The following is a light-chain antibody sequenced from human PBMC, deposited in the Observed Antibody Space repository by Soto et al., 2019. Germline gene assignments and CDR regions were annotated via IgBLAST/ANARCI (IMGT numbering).Light chain of an antibody. V-gene: IGLV1-40*01. CDR1: SSNIGAGFD. J-gene: IGLJ3*02. CDR2: GND. CDR3: QTYDSSLSGWV. Sequence: QSVLTQPPSVSGAPGQRVTISCTGSSSNIGAGFDVHWYQPLPGGVPKLLIYGNDKRPSGVPDRVSGSKSGTSSSLAITGLQAEDEADYYCQTYDSSLSGWVFGGGTKLTVL.